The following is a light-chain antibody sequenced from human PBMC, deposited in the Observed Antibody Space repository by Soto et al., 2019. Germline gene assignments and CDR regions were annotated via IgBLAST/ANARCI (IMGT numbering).Light chain of an antibody. CDR3: CSYAGGSTYVL. CDR1: SNDVGSYNL. J-gene: IGLJ2*01. V-gene: IGLV2-23*02. Sequence: QSALTQPASVSGSPGQSITISCTGTSNDVGSYNLVSWYQHYPGKAPKLMIYEVTERPSGVSNRFSGSKSDNTASLTISGLQAEDEADYYCCSYAGGSTYVLFGGGTKLTVL. CDR2: EVT.